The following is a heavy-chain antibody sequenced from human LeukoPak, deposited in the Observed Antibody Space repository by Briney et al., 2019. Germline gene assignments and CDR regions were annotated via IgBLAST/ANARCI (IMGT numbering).Heavy chain of an antibody. J-gene: IGHJ4*02. CDR2: ISAYNGNT. D-gene: IGHD3-3*01. Sequence: ASVKVSCKASGYTFTSYGISWVRQAPGQGLEWTGWISAYNGNTNYAQKLQGRVTMTTDTSTSTAYMELRSLRSDDTAVYYCARDPGYDFWSGYFRGAGYHYFDYWGQGTLVTVSS. CDR3: ARDPGYDFWSGYFRGAGYHYFDY. V-gene: IGHV1-18*01. CDR1: GYTFTSYG.